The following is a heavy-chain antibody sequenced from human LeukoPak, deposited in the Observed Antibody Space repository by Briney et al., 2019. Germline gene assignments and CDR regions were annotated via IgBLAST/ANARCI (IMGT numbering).Heavy chain of an antibody. Sequence: ASVKVSCKASGYTFTSYAMHWVRQAPGQRLEWMGWINAGNGNTKYSQKFQGRVTITRDTSASTAYMELSSLRSEDTAVYYCARAVGVAVAGTGYWGQGTLVTVSP. J-gene: IGHJ4*02. CDR3: ARAVGVAVAGTGY. CDR2: INAGNGNT. D-gene: IGHD6-19*01. CDR1: GYTFTSYA. V-gene: IGHV1-3*01.